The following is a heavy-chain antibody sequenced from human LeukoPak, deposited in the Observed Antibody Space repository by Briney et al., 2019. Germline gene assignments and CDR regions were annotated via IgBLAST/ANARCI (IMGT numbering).Heavy chain of an antibody. V-gene: IGHV4-31*03. CDR3: ARLEGGKNHDY. D-gene: IGHD4-23*01. CDR1: GGSISSGGYY. Sequence: RPSETLSLTCTVSGGSISSGGYYWSWIRQHPGKGLEWIGYIYYSGSTYYDPSLKSRVTISVDTSKNQFSLKLSSVTAADTAVYYCARLEGGKNHDYWGQGTLVTVSS. J-gene: IGHJ4*02. CDR2: IYYSGST.